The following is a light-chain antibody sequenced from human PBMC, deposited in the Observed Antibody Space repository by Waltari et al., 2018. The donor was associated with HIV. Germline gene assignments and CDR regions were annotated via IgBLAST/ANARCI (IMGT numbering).Light chain of an antibody. J-gene: IGLJ2*01. V-gene: IGLV2-23*02. CDR1: SSDVGSYNL. Sequence: QSVLPQPASVSGSPGQSITISCTGTSSDVGSYNLVSWYQQHPGKAPKLMIYEVSKRPSGVSNRFSGSKSGNTASLTISGLQAEDEADYYCCSYAGSSTPVFGGGTKLTVL. CDR3: CSYAGSSTPV. CDR2: EVS.